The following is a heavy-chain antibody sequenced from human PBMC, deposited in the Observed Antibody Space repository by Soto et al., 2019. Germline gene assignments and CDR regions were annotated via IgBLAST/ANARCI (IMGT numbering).Heavy chain of an antibody. CDR2: ISYGGST. J-gene: IGHJ4*02. CDR1: GGSINNYY. CDR3: ARHNIEGGYRYFDN. Sequence: SSETLSLTCPVSGGSINNYYWSWIRQPPGKGMEWIGYISYGGSTTYNPSLKSRVAISVDTSKNQFSLRLPSVTAADTAVYYCARHNIEGGYRYFDNWGQGTLVTVS. D-gene: IGHD1-26*01. V-gene: IGHV4-59*08.